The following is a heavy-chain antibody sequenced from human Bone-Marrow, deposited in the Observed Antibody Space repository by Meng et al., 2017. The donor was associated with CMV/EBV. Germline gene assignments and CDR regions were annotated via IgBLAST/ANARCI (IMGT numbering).Heavy chain of an antibody. Sequence: ASVKVSCKASGYTFTSYGISWVRQAPGQGLEWMGWISAYNGNTNYAQKLQGRVTMTTDTSTSTAYMELRSLRSDDTDVYYCARSITIFGVVDYWGQGTLVTVSS. V-gene: IGHV1-18*01. CDR1: GYTFTSYG. CDR3: ARSITIFGVVDY. D-gene: IGHD3-3*01. J-gene: IGHJ4*02. CDR2: ISAYNGNT.